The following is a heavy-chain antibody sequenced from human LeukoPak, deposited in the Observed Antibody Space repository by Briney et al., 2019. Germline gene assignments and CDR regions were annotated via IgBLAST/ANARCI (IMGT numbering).Heavy chain of an antibody. D-gene: IGHD6-13*01. Sequence: GGSLRLSCAASGFTFSSYAMSWVRQAPGKGLEWVSAISGSGGSTYYADSVKGRFTISRDNSKNTLCLQMNSLRAEDTAVYYCAKQVSSSPEGRDYYYYGMDVWGQGTTVTVSS. CDR2: ISGSGGST. CDR3: AKQVSSSPEGRDYYYYGMDV. CDR1: GFTFSSYA. J-gene: IGHJ6*02. V-gene: IGHV3-23*01.